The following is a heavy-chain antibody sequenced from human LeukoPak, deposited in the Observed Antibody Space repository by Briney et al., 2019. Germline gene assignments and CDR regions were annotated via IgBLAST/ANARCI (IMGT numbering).Heavy chain of an antibody. CDR3: ARNLPEYSSSWNSWFDP. CDR2: INPNSGGT. V-gene: IGHV1-2*02. D-gene: IGHD6-13*01. J-gene: IGHJ5*02. Sequence: ASVKVSCKASGYTFTGYYMHWVRQAPGQGLEWMRWINPNSGGTNYAQKFQGRVTMTRDTSISTAYMELSRLRSDDTAVYYCARNLPEYSSSWNSWFDPWGQGTLVTVSS. CDR1: GYTFTGYY.